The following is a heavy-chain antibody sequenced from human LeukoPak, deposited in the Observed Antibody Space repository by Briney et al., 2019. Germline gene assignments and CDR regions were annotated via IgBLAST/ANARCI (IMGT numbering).Heavy chain of an antibody. CDR1: GYTFTSYD. CDR3: ARGCARRTNFGVVIIGRLGYHYMDV. D-gene: IGHD3-3*01. CDR2: MNPNSGNT. Sequence: ASVKVSCKASGYTFTSYDINWVRQATGQGLEWMGWMNPNSGNTGYAQKFQGRVTITRNTSISTAYMELSSLRSEDTAVYYCARGCARRTNFGVVIIGRLGYHYMDVWGKGTTVTVSS. J-gene: IGHJ6*03. V-gene: IGHV1-8*03.